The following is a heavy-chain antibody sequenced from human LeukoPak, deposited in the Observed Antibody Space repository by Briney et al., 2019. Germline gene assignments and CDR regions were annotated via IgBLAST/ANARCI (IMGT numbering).Heavy chain of an antibody. J-gene: IGHJ5*02. D-gene: IGHD2-8*01. CDR3: ARDNGEWRLNWFDH. CDR2: IWDDGNNK. CDR1: GFTFTTYV. Sequence: GGSLRLSCAASGFTFTTYVMHWVRQAPGKGLDWVALIWDDGNNKYYADSVKGRFTISRDNSKNTLYLQMNSLRAEDTAVYYCARDNGEWRLNWFDHWGQGTLVTISS. V-gene: IGHV3-33*01.